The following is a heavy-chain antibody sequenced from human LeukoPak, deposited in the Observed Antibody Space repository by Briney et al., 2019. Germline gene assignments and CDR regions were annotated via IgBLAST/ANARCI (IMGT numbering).Heavy chain of an antibody. CDR1: GFTFSSYA. CDR3: ARVSCSGGSCLDYYFDY. CDR2: ISYDGRNK. J-gene: IGHJ4*02. V-gene: IGHV3-30*04. D-gene: IGHD2-15*01. Sequence: GGSLRLSCAASGFTFSSYAMHWVRQAPGKGLEWVAVISYDGRNKYYADSVKGRFTISRDNSKNTLYLQMNSLRAEDTAVYYCARVSCSGGSCLDYYFDYWGQGTLVTVSS.